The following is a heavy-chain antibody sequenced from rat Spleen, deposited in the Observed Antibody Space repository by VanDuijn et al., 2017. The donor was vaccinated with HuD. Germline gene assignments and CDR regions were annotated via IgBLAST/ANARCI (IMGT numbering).Heavy chain of an antibody. V-gene: IGHV2-45*01. Sequence: QVQLKESGPGLVQPSQTLSLTCTVSGFSVTSYHVHWVRQPPGKGLEWMGIMWSGGSTDYNSALKSRLSISRDTSKNQVFLKMNSLQSEDTTTYYCAREGTVSRYFDFWGPGTMVTVSS. CDR2: MWSGGST. D-gene: IGHD1-1*01. J-gene: IGHJ1*01. CDR1: GFSVTSYH. CDR3: AREGTVSRYFDF.